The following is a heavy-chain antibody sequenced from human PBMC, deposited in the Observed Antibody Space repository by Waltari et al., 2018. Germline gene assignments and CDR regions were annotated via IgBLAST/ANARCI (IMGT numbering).Heavy chain of an antibody. CDR3: ATNYDFWSGPWAFDI. CDR1: GYTFTSYG. V-gene: IGHV1-18*01. Sequence: QVQLVQSGAEVKKPGASVKVSCKASGYTFTSYGISWVRQAPGQGLEGMGWISAYNCNTNYAQKLQGRVTMTTDTSTSTAYMELRSLRPDDTAVYYCATNYDFWSGPWAFDIWGQGTMVTVSS. CDR2: ISAYNCNT. D-gene: IGHD3-3*01. J-gene: IGHJ3*02.